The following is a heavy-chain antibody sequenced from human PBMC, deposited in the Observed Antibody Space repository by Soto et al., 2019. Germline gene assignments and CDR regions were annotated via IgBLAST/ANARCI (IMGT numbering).Heavy chain of an antibody. CDR3: ARSYCGDDCALDH. Sequence: PGGSLRLSCAASGFTFSSYAMSWVRQAPGKVLEWVAVISKDGNSKHYADSVKGRFTISRDNSKSTVYVQLNSLRAEDTAVYYCARSYCGDDCALDHWGQGTLVTVSS. J-gene: IGHJ4*02. V-gene: IGHV3-30-3*01. CDR1: GFTFSSYA. D-gene: IGHD2-21*02. CDR2: ISKDGNSK.